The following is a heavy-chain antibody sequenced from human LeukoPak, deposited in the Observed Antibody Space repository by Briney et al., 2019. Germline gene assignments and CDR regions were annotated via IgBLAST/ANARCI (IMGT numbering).Heavy chain of an antibody. CDR3: ARVGDCSGGSCYSPSGYFQH. CDR2: IYYSGST. D-gene: IGHD2-15*01. CDR1: VGSISSYY. Sequence: PSETLSLTCTVSVGSISSYYWSWIRQPPGKGLEGIGYIYYSGSTNYNPSLKSRVTISVDTSKNQFSLKLSSVTAADTAVYYCARVGDCSGGSCYSPSGYFQHWGQGTLVTVSS. V-gene: IGHV4-59*13. J-gene: IGHJ1*01.